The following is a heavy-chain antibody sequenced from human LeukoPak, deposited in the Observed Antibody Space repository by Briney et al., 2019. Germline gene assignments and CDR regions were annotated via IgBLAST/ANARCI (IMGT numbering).Heavy chain of an antibody. D-gene: IGHD3-10*01. CDR3: ARDSVLLVAFDI. Sequence: SETLSLTCAVYGGSFSGYYWSWIRQPPGKGLEWIGEINHSGSTNYNPSLKSRVTISVDTSKNQFSLKLSSVTAADTAVYYCARDSVLLVAFDIWGQGTMVTVSS. V-gene: IGHV4-34*01. J-gene: IGHJ3*02. CDR2: INHSGST. CDR1: GGSFSGYY.